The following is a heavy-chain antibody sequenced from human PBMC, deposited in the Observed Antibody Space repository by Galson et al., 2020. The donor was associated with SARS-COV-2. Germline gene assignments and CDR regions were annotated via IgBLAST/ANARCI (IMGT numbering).Heavy chain of an antibody. Sequence: ASVKVYCNASGYTFTNYYMHWVRQAPGRGLEWMGIINHSGGTKAYAQKFQGRVTMTRDTSTSTVYMELSSLRSEDTAVYYCAREYYYDSSEDYYGIDVWGQGTTVTVSS. D-gene: IGHD3-22*01. CDR1: GYTFTNYY. V-gene: IGHV1-46*03. J-gene: IGHJ6*02. CDR3: AREYYYDSSEDYYGIDV. CDR2: INHSGGTK.